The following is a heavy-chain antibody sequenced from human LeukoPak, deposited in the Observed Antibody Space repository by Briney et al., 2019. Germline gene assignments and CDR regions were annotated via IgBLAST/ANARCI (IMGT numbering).Heavy chain of an antibody. D-gene: IGHD4-17*01. V-gene: IGHV3-21*01. CDR3: ARGYDYGDYVVY. CDR2: ISSSSSYI. J-gene: IGHJ4*02. Sequence: GGSLRLSCAASGFTFSSYSMNWVRQAPGKGLAWVSSISSSSSYIYYADSVKGRFTISRDNAKNSLYLQMNSLRAEDTAVYYCARGYDYGDYVVYWGQGTLVTVSS. CDR1: GFTFSSYS.